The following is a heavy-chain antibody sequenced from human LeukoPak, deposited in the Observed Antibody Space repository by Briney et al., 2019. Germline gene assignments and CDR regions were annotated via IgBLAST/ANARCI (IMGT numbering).Heavy chain of an antibody. D-gene: IGHD3-22*01. V-gene: IGHV4-39*07. J-gene: IGHJ4*02. Sequence: SETLSLTCTVSGGSISSSHYYWGWIRQPPGKGLEWIGSISYSGSTYYNPSLKSRVTISVDRSKNQFSLKLNSVTAADTAVYYCARSGARDYYYDSSGYYWGRWFDYWGQGTLVTASS. CDR3: ARSGARDYYYDSSGYYWGRWFDY. CDR1: GGSISSSHYY. CDR2: ISYSGST.